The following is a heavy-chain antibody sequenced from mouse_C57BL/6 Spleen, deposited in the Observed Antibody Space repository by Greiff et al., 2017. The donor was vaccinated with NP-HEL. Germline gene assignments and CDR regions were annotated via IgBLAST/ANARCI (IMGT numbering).Heavy chain of an antibody. V-gene: IGHV5-17*01. CDR2: ISSGSSTI. D-gene: IGHD1-1*01. Sequence: EVQRVESGGGLVKPGGSLKLSCAASGFTFSDYGMHWVRQAPEKGLEWVAYISSGSSTIYYADTVKGRFTISRDNAKNTLFLQMTSLRSEDTAMYYCASPIPYYYGSSPYAMDYWGQGTSVTVSS. CDR3: ASPIPYYYGSSPYAMDY. J-gene: IGHJ4*01. CDR1: GFTFSDYG.